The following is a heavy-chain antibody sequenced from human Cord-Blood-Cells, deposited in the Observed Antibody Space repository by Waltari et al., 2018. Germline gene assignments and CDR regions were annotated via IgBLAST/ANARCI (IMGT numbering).Heavy chain of an antibody. J-gene: IGHJ3*02. CDR1: GGSISRSSYY. D-gene: IGHD4-17*01. CDR3: AKHVSTTVTKRGAFDI. Sequence: QLQLQESGPGLVKPSEILSLTCPVSGGSISRSSYYWGWIREPPGKGLEWIGSIYYSGSTYYNPSPKSRVTISVDTSKNQFSLKLSSVTAADTAVYYCAKHVSTTVTKRGAFDIWGQGTMVTVSS. V-gene: IGHV4-39*01. CDR2: IYYSGST.